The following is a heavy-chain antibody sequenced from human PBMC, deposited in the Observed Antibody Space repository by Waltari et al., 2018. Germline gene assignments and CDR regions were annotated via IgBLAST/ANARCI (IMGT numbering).Heavy chain of an antibody. J-gene: IGHJ3*01. CDR2: ISYTGAT. CDR3: ATYVGASIGTAAFDV. D-gene: IGHD3-16*01. Sequence: AWIRQPPGKGLGWTATISYTGATYNNPSLKSRVTISGDTSKNQFSLKLNSVTAADTAVYYCATYVGASIGTAAFDVWGQGTMVTVSS. V-gene: IGHV4-39*01.